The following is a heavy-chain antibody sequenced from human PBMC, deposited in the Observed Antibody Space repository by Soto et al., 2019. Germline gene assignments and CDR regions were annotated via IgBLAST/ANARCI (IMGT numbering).Heavy chain of an antibody. J-gene: IGHJ6*02. Sequence: QVQLVQSGVEVKKPGASVKVFCKASGYTFTSYGINWVRQAPGQGLEWMGWISAYNGTTNYAQKLQGRVTMTTDTSTNTAYMAARSLRSVVTAVYYFARDRGAGRQYSSGWYGYYGMDVWGQGTTVTVSS. CDR2: ISAYNGTT. D-gene: IGHD6-19*01. V-gene: IGHV1-18*01. CDR3: ARDRGAGRQYSSGWYGYYGMDV. CDR1: GYTFTSYG.